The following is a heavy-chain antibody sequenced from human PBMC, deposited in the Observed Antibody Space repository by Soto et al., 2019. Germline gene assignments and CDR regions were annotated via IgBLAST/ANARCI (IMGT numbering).Heavy chain of an antibody. CDR3: AKECRFGELFSVENDY. J-gene: IGHJ4*02. CDR2: ISGSGGST. D-gene: IGHD3-10*01. V-gene: IGHV3-23*01. CDR1: GFTFSSYA. Sequence: VGSLRLSCAASGFTFSSYAMSWVRQAPGKGLEWVSAISGSGGSTYYADSVKGRFTISRDNSKNTLYLQMNSLRAEDTAVYYCAKECRFGELFSVENDYWGQGTLVTVSS.